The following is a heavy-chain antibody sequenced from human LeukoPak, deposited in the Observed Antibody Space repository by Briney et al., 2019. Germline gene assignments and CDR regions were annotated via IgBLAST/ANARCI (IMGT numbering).Heavy chain of an antibody. Sequence: QSGGSLRLSCAASGFTFSTYGMHWVRQAPGKGLEWVAVTSYDGSNKYYVDSVKGRFTISRDNSKNTLYLQMNSLRAEDTAVYYCARGLPNSSSWYGVDYWGQGTLVTVSS. CDR2: TSYDGSNK. CDR1: GFTFSTYG. CDR3: ARGLPNSSSWYGVDY. D-gene: IGHD6-13*01. V-gene: IGHV3-30*03. J-gene: IGHJ4*02.